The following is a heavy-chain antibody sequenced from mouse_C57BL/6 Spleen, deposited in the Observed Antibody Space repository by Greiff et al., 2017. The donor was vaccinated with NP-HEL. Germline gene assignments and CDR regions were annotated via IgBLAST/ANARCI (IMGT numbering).Heavy chain of an antibody. J-gene: IGHJ4*01. Sequence: EVQLVESGGGLVKPGGSLKLSCAASGFTFSSYAMSWVRQTPEKRLEWVATISDGGSYTYYPDNVKGRFTISRDNAKHNLYLQMSHLKSEDTAMYYCARDDYVLYYYAMDYWGQGTSVTVSS. D-gene: IGHD2-4*01. CDR1: GFTFSSYA. CDR2: ISDGGSYT. V-gene: IGHV5-4*01. CDR3: ARDDYVLYYYAMDY.